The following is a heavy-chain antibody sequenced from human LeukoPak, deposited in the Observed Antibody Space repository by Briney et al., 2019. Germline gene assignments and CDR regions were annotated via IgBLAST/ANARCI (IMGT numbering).Heavy chain of an antibody. CDR3: ARQDDSSGYYYDY. Sequence: PSETLSLTCTVSGYSISSGYYWGWIRQPPGKGLEWIGSIYHSGSTYYNPSLKSRITISVDTSKNQFSLKLSSVTAADTAVYYCARQDDSSGYYYDYWGQGTLVTVSS. V-gene: IGHV4-38-2*02. J-gene: IGHJ4*02. CDR1: GYSISSGYY. D-gene: IGHD3-22*01. CDR2: IYHSGST.